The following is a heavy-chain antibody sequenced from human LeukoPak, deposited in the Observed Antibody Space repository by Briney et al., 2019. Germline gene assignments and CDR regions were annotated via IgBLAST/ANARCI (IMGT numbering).Heavy chain of an antibody. CDR1: GFTFSSHS. CDR2: ISSSSSTI. V-gene: IGHV3-48*01. D-gene: IGHD6-13*01. J-gene: IGHJ1*01. CDR3: ARDSSIAAAEMQH. Sequence: PGGSLRLSCAASGFTFSSHSMNWVRQAPGKGLEWVSYISSSSSTIYYADSVKGRFTISRDNAKNSLYLQMNSLRAEDTAVYYCARDSSIAAAEMQHWGQGTLVTVSS.